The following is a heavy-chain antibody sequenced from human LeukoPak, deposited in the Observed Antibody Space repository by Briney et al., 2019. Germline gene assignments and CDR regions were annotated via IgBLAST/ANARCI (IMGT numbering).Heavy chain of an antibody. Sequence: SVKVSCKASRGTFSSYAISWVRQAPGQGLEWMGLIIPIFGTAHYAQRFQDRVTITADESTSTAYMDLSSLRSEDTAVYYCARDSLPPIPLQILMVYDEGPYYYYGMDVLGQGTTVTVSS. CDR1: RGTFSSYA. CDR2: IIPIFGTA. J-gene: IGHJ6*02. CDR3: ARDSLPPIPLQILMVYDEGPYYYYGMDV. V-gene: IGHV1-69*13. D-gene: IGHD2-8*01.